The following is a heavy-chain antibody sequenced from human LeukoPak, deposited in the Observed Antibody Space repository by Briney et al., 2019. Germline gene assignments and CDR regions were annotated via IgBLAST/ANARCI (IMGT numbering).Heavy chain of an antibody. D-gene: IGHD6-6*01. CDR3: ARGPGGSSSHYYYYYMDV. CDR1: GYTFTSYD. CDR2: MNPNSGNT. Sequence: GASVKVSCKASGYTFTSYDINWVRQATGQGLEWMGWMNPNSGNTGYAQKFQGRVTMTRNTSISTAYMELSSLGSEDTAVYYCARGPGGSSSHYYYYYMDVWGKGTTVTVSS. V-gene: IGHV1-8*01. J-gene: IGHJ6*03.